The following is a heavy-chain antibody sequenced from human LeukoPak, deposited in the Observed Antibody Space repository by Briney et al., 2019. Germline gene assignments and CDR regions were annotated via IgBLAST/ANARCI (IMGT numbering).Heavy chain of an antibody. CDR1: GFTFSSYA. Sequence: GGSLRLSCAASGFTFSSYAMSWVRQAPGKGLEWVGRIKSKTDGGITGYAAPVKGRFTISRDDSKNTLYLQMNSLKTEDTAVYYCATGGTPYDFWSGYYNSYLSFWGQGTLVTVSS. J-gene: IGHJ4*02. D-gene: IGHD3-3*01. V-gene: IGHV3-15*01. CDR2: IKSKTDGGIT. CDR3: ATGGTPYDFWSGYYNSYLSF.